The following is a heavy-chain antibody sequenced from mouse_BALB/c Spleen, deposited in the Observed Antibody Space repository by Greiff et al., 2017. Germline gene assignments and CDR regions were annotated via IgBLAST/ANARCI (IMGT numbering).Heavy chain of an antibody. V-gene: IGHV1-66*01. CDR3: ASGGNYIYAMDY. CDR1: GYSFTSYY. J-gene: IGHJ4*01. CDR2: IFPGSGNT. D-gene: IGHD1-1*02. Sequence: VKLQQSGPELVKPGASVKISCKASGYSFTSYYIHWVKQRPGQGLEWIGWIFPGSGNTKYNEKFKGKATLTADTSSSTAYMQLSSLTSEDSAVYFCASGGNYIYAMDYWGQGTSVTVSS.